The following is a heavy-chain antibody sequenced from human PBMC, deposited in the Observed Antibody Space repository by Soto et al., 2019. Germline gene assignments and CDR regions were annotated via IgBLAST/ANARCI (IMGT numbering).Heavy chain of an antibody. V-gene: IGHV3-30*18. Sequence: QVQLVESGGGEVQPGRSLTISCAASGFTFSTYGMHWVRQTPGKGLEWVAVISYDGTNKFYSDSVKGRFTISRDNFKNTRTPQLNSLRADDTAVYSCAKDLQSYGDYDYYCYGMDVWGLGTRVTVSS. CDR2: ISYDGTNK. D-gene: IGHD4-17*01. J-gene: IGHJ6*02. CDR1: GFTFSTYG. CDR3: AKDLQSYGDYDYYCYGMDV.